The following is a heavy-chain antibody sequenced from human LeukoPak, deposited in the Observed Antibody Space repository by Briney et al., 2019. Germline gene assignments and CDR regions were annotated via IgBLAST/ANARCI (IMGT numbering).Heavy chain of an antibody. J-gene: IGHJ5*02. D-gene: IGHD6-19*01. CDR3: AKDRGSGWNNWFDP. CDR2: IYYDGSNK. Sequence: GGSLRLSCTTSGFTFNKYGMHWVRQAPGKGLEWVALIYYDGSNKHYADSVKGRFTISRDESKSTVYLQMNSLRAEDTAVYYCAKDRGSGWNNWFDPWGQGTLVTVSS. CDR1: GFTFNKYG. V-gene: IGHV3-33*03.